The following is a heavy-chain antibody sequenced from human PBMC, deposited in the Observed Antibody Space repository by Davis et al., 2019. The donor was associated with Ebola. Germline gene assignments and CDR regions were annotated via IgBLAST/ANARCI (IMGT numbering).Heavy chain of an antibody. CDR3: ASPDSSGCIGET. Sequence: AASVKVSCKASGYTFTSYAMHWVRQAPGQRLEWMGWINAGNGNTNYAQKLQGRVTMTTDTSTSTAYMELSSLRSEDTAVYYCASPDSSGCIGETWGQGTLVTVSS. CDR2: INAGNGNT. D-gene: IGHD3-22*01. CDR1: GYTFTSYA. V-gene: IGHV1-3*01. J-gene: IGHJ4*02.